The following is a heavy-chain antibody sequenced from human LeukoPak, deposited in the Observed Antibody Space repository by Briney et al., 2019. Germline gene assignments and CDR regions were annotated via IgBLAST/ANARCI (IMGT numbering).Heavy chain of an antibody. CDR3: ARSIIVLMVYASGYYFDY. CDR1: GFTFSSYS. Sequence: GGSLRLSCAASGFTFSSYSMNWVRQAPGKGLEWLSYISSSGTTIYYADSVKGRFTISRDNAKNSLYLQMNSLRAEDTAVYYCARSIIVLMVYASGYYFDYWGQGTLVTVSS. V-gene: IGHV3-48*04. D-gene: IGHD2-8*01. J-gene: IGHJ4*02. CDR2: ISSSGTTI.